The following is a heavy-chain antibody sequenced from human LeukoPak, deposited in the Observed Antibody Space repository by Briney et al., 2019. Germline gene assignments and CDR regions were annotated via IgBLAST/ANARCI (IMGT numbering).Heavy chain of an antibody. D-gene: IGHD2-2*01. V-gene: IGHV4-30-4*01. CDR2: IYYSGST. Sequence: PSETLSLTYTVSGASISSGYYYWSWIRQPPGKGLEWIGYIYYSGSTYYNPSLKSRVTISVDTSKNQFSLKLSSVTAADTAVYYCASYCSSTSCYGGDPDDDFDIWGQGSMVTVSS. CDR1: GASISSGYYY. J-gene: IGHJ3*02. CDR3: ASYCSSTSCYGGDPDDDFDI.